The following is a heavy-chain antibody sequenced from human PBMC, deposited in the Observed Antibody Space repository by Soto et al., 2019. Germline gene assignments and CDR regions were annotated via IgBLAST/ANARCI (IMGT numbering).Heavy chain of an antibody. D-gene: IGHD6-13*01. Sequence: PGGSLRLSCAASGFSFHDNTVHWVRQPPGKGLEWVSLISWDGYITYYADSVKGRFTISRDSSKNSLYLQMNNLRTEDTALYYCAKTSIAAYFYGLDVWGQGTRVTASS. V-gene: IGHV3-43*01. J-gene: IGHJ6*02. CDR3: AKTSIAAYFYGLDV. CDR2: ISWDGYIT. CDR1: GFSFHDNT.